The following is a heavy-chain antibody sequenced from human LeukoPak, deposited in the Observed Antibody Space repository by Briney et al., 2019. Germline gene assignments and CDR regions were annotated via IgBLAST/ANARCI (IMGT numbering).Heavy chain of an antibody. CDR2: IWYGGSEK. CDR3: AKQGTFTSSSSWFLDS. D-gene: IGHD6-13*01. V-gene: IGHV3-33*06. Sequence: GGSLRLSCAASGFTFRYGIHWVRQAPGKGLEWVGVIWYGGSEKEYAESVKGRFTISRDNSKNTVYLQMTSLRVEDTAMYYCAKQGTFTSSSSWFLDSWGQGTLVTVSS. J-gene: IGHJ4*02. CDR1: GFTFRYG.